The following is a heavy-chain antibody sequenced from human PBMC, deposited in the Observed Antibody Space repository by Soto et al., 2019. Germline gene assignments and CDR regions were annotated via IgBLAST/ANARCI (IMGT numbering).Heavy chain of an antibody. V-gene: IGHV3-53*01. CDR2: IYSGGST. J-gene: IGHJ4*02. CDR3: ARDSXXRNFFDY. D-gene: IGHD2-2*01. Sequence: PGGSLRLTCAASGFTVSSNYMTWVRQAPGKGLEWVSVIYSGGSTYYADSVKGRFTISRDNSKNTLYLQMNSLRAEDTALYYCARDSXXRNFFDYWGQGTLVTVS. CDR1: GFTVSSNY.